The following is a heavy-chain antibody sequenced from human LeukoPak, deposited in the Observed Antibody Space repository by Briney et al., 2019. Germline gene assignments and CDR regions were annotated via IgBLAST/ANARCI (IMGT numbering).Heavy chain of an antibody. CDR2: IWYDGSNK. CDR1: GFTFSSYG. D-gene: IGHD6-19*01. J-gene: IGHJ4*02. V-gene: IGHV3-33*01. Sequence: GGSLRLSCAASGFTFSSYGMHWVRQAPGKGLEWVAVIWYDGSNKYYADSVKGRFTISRDNSKNTLYLQMNSLRAEDTAVYYCARSSGWYESPFSFDYWGQGTLVTVSS. CDR3: ARSSGWYESPFSFDY.